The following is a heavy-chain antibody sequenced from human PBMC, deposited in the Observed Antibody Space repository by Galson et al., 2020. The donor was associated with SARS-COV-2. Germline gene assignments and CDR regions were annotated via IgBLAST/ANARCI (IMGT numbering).Heavy chain of an antibody. CDR2: IYSEGSST. J-gene: IGHJ4*02. CDR3: ARGDMGNDYFDY. D-gene: IGHD7-27*01. Sequence: GGSLRLSCAASGFTFSSYWMHWVRQAPGKGLVWVSRIYSEGSSTSYADSVKGRFTISGDNAKNTLYLQMNSLRAEDTAVYYCARGDMGNDYFDYGCQGTLVTVSS. CDR1: GFTFSSYW. V-gene: IGHV3-74*01.